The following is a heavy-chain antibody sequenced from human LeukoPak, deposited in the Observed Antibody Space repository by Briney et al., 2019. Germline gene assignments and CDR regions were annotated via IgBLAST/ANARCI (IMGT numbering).Heavy chain of an antibody. V-gene: IGHV1-2*02. CDR3: ARRRAERYCSSTSCSQNPFDY. CDR2: INPNSGGT. D-gene: IGHD2-2*01. J-gene: IGHJ4*02. CDR1: GYTFTGYY. Sequence: ASVKVSCKASGYTFTGYYMHWVRQAPGQGLEWMGWINPNSGGTNYAQKFQGRVTMTRDTSISTAYMELSRLRSDDTAVYYCARRRAERYCSSTSCSQNPFDYWGQGTLVTVSS.